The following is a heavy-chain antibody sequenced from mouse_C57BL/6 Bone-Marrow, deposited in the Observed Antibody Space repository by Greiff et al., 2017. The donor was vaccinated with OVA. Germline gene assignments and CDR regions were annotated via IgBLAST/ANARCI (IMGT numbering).Heavy chain of an antibody. V-gene: IGHV14-4*01. CDR3: TTYRY. Sequence: EVQLQQSGAELVRPGASVKLSCTASGFNIKDDYMHWVKERPEQGLEWIGWFDPGNGDTEYALKFQGKATITANTPSKTVYLHLSSLTSEDTAVYYCTTYRYGGQGTTLTVTS. J-gene: IGHJ2*01. CDR2: FDPGNGDT. CDR1: GFNIKDDY.